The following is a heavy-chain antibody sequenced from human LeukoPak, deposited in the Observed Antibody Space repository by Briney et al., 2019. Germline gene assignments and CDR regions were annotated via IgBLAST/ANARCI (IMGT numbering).Heavy chain of an antibody. CDR2: INPSSGGT. CDR1: GYTFTGYY. J-gene: IGHJ5*02. CDR3: ARDDYADYVYNWFDP. D-gene: IGHD4-17*01. V-gene: IGHV1-2*02. Sequence: GASVKVSCRASGYTFTGYYMHWVRQAPGQGLEWMGWINPSSGGTNYAQNFQGRVTMTRDTSFSTVYLDPSRLRSDDTAVYYCARDDYADYVYNWFDPWGQGTLVTVSS.